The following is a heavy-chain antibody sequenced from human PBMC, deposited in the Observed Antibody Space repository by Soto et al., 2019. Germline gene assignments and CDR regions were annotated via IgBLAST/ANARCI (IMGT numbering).Heavy chain of an antibody. J-gene: IGHJ6*02. Sequence: PGGSLRLSCAASGFTFSSYGMHWVRQAPGKGLEWVAVIWYDGSNKYYADSVKGRFTISRDNSKNTLYLQMNSLRAEDTAVYYCARDPLPHDIVVVPAAIYPDVWGQGTTVTVSS. V-gene: IGHV3-33*01. CDR3: ARDPLPHDIVVVPAAIYPDV. D-gene: IGHD2-2*01. CDR2: IWYDGSNK. CDR1: GFTFSSYG.